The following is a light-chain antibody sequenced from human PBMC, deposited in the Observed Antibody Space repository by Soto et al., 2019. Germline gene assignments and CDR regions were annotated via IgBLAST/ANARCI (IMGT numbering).Light chain of an antibody. V-gene: IGKV3-15*01. CDR3: QQYNNWPRT. Sequence: IVLTQSQVPLNVSPGERATLSCRASQSVSGNLAWYQQKPGQAPRLLIYGASTRATGIPARFSGSGSETEFTLTISSLQSEDFALYYCQQYNNWPRTFGQGTKVDIK. J-gene: IGKJ1*01. CDR2: GAS. CDR1: QSVSGN.